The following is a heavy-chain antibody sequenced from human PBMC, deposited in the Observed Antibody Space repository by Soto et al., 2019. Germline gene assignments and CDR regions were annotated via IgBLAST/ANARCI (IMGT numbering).Heavy chain of an antibody. Sequence: ASVKVSCKASGYTFTSYGISWVRQAPGQGLEWMGWISANNGNTNYAQKVQGRVTMTTDTSTSTAYMELRSLRSGDTAMYYCARGGPGAPFDYWGQGTPVTVSS. CDR2: ISANNGNT. V-gene: IGHV1-18*01. D-gene: IGHD1-26*01. CDR1: GYTFTSYG. J-gene: IGHJ4*02. CDR3: ARGGPGAPFDY.